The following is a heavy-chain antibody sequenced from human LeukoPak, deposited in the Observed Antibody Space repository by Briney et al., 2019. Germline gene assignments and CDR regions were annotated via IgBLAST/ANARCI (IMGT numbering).Heavy chain of an antibody. CDR2: IYPGDSDT. CDR3: ARHGKYSSSSADC. D-gene: IGHD2-2*01. Sequence: GESLKISCKASGYTFTKYWIAWVRQMPGKGLEYMGIIYPGDSDTRYSLSFQGQVTISADKSINTAFLQWSGLKASDTAMYYCARHGKYSSSSADCWGQGTLVTVSS. CDR1: GYTFTKYW. V-gene: IGHV5-51*01. J-gene: IGHJ4*02.